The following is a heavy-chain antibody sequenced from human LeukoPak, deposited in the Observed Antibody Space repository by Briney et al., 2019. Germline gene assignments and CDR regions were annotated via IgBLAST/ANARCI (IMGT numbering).Heavy chain of an antibody. D-gene: IGHD3-22*01. Sequence: ASVKVSCKASGYTFTGYYMHWVRQAPGQGLEWMGRINPNSGGTNYAQKFQGRVTMTRDTSISTAYMELSRLRSDDTAVYYCARDWYDSSGSVDYWGQGTLVTVSS. CDR1: GYTFTGYY. CDR3: ARDWYDSSGSVDY. V-gene: IGHV1-2*06. J-gene: IGHJ4*02. CDR2: INPNSGGT.